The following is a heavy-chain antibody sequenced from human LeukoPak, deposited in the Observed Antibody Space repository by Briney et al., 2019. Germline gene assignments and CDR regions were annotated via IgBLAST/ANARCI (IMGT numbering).Heavy chain of an antibody. CDR2: TKQDGSEK. D-gene: IGHD4-23*01. CDR1: GFTFSRYW. J-gene: IGHJ4*02. Sequence: GGSLRLSCAASGFTFSRYWMSWVRQAPGKGLEWVANTKQDGSEKYYVDSVKGRFTISRDNAKNTLYLQMNSLRAEDTAVYYCAKVGGNLNDYWGQGTLVTVSS. CDR3: AKVGGNLNDY. V-gene: IGHV3-7*05.